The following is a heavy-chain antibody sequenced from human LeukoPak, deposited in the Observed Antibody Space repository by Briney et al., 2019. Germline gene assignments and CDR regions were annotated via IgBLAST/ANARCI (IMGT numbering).Heavy chain of an antibody. V-gene: IGHV4-4*07. Sequence: SETLSLTCTVSGGSFSGYYWSWLRRPAGKGLEWIGRIFTSGSTHYNPSLRSRVTISLDKSKNQFSLKLTSVTAADTAVYFCAREEYNDSSGRILWGQGTLVTVSS. J-gene: IGHJ4*02. D-gene: IGHD3-22*01. CDR1: GGSFSGYY. CDR3: AREEYNDSSGRIL. CDR2: IFTSGST.